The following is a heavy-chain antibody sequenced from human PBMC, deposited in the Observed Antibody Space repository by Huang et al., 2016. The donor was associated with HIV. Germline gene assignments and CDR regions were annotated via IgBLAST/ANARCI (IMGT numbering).Heavy chain of an antibody. D-gene: IGHD6-13*01. CDR2: INTNTGNP. CDR1: GYTFTSYG. CDR3: AGGLYGSSWALFDY. J-gene: IGHJ4*02. V-gene: IGHV7-4-1*02. Sequence: QVQLVQSGSELKKPGASVKVSCKASGYTFTSYGMNWVRQDPGQGLEWMGCINTNTGNPTCAHDFAGRFGFSLDTSDTTADLQIRSLKAEDTAVYYCAGGLYGSSWALFDYWGQGTLVTVSS.